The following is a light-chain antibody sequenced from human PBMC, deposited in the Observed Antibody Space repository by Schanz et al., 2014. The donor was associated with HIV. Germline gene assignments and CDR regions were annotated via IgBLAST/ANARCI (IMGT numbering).Light chain of an antibody. CDR1: GSDVGGFNR. Sequence: QSALTQPPSVSGSPGQSVTISCTGTGSDVGGFNRVSWYQQPPGTAPKLMIYEVTNRPSGVPDRFSGSKSGNTASLTISGLQAEDEADYYCSSYAGSNNFWVFGGGTKLTVL. J-gene: IGLJ3*02. CDR2: EVT. V-gene: IGLV2-18*02. CDR3: SSYAGSNNFWV.